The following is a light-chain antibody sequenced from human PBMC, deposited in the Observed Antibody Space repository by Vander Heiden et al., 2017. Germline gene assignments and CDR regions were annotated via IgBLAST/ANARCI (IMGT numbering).Light chain of an antibody. J-gene: IGKJ1*01. V-gene: IGKV1-39*01. CDR1: QSISSY. CDR2: AAS. CDR3: QQSDSTPGT. Sequence: DIQLPQSPSSLSASVGDRVTITCRASQSISSYLNWYQQKPGKAPKLLIYAASSLQSGVPSRFSGSGSGTDFTLTISSLQPEDFATYYCQQSDSTPGTFGQGTKVEIK.